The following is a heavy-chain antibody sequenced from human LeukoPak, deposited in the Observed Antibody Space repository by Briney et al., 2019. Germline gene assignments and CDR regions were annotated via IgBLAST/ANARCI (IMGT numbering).Heavy chain of an antibody. V-gene: IGHV4-61*01. CDR2: SYYSGST. J-gene: IGHJ3*02. CDR1: GGSVSSGISY. CDR3: ARQSIAARRAFDI. D-gene: IGHD6-6*01. Sequence: SETLSLTCSVSGGSVSSGISYWSWIRQPPGKGLEYIGYSYYSGSTDYNPSLKSRVTISVDTSNQFSLMLTSVTAADTAVYYCARQSIAARRAFDIWGQGTMVTVSS.